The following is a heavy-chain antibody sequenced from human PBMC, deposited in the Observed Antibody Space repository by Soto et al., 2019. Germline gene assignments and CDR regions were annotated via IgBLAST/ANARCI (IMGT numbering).Heavy chain of an antibody. J-gene: IGHJ4*02. CDR1: GFSFSRYG. CDR2: ISYDGTNK. D-gene: IGHD3-10*01. CDR3: ARGDTLPGY. V-gene: IGHV3-33*01. Sequence: QVQLVESGGGVVQPGRSLRLSCAAAGFSFSRYGMHRVRQAPGKGLEWVAIISYDGTNKHYADSVKGRFTISRDNSKNTMYLQMNSLRAEDTAVYYCARGDTLPGYWGQGTLVTVSS.